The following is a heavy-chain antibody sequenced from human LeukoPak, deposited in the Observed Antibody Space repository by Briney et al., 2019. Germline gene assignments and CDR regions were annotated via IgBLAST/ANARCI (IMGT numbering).Heavy chain of an antibody. CDR2: INPNRGYT. V-gene: IGHV1-2*02. Sequence: ASVKVSCKASGYTFTDSYIHWVRRAPGQGLEWVGWINPNRGYTRYAQSFQGRVTMTKDTSINAAYMELSRRRSDETAMYCCAIGRRSCGGNCFTTFDYWGEGTLVTASS. D-gene: IGHD2-21*02. J-gene: IGHJ4*02. CDR3: AIGRRSCGGNCFTTFDY. CDR1: GYTFTDSY.